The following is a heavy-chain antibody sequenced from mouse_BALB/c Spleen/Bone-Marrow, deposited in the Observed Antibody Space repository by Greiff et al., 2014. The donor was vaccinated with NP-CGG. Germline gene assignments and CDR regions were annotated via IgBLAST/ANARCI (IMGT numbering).Heavy chain of an antibody. CDR3: ARSGYWYFDV. D-gene: IGHD3-1*01. Sequence: QVQLQQSGAELVKTGASVKLSCKASGYTFTSYWMHWVKQRPGQGLEWIGEINPSNGRTNYVEKFKSKATPSGDKTSSTVYMQLSSLTSEDSAVYYWARSGYWYFDVWGAGTTVTGSA. CDR1: GYTFTSYW. CDR2: INPSNGRT. J-gene: IGHJ1*01. V-gene: IGHV1S81*02.